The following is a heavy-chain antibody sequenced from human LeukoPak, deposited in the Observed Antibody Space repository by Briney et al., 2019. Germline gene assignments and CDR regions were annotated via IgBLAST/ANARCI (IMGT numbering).Heavy chain of an antibody. CDR2: IYHTGST. J-gene: IGHJ3*02. V-gene: IGHV4-59*12. Sequence: SETLSLTCTVSGGSISSYYWSWIRQPPGKGLEWIGYIYHTGSTSYSPSLKTRVTISLDTSRNQFSLKLNSVTAADTAVYYCAKSNGYGLVDIWGQGTMVTVSS. CDR3: AKSNGYGLVDI. CDR1: GGSISSYY. D-gene: IGHD3-10*01.